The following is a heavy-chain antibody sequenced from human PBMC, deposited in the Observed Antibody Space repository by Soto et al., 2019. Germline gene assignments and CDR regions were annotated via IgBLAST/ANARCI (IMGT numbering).Heavy chain of an antibody. CDR1: GYTFTSNG. CDR2: ISGYNGNT. V-gene: IGHV1-18*01. J-gene: IGHJ4*02. Sequence: QVPLVQSGAEVKKPGASVKVSCKASGYTFTSNGISWVRQAPGQGLEWMGWISGYNGNTNYAQNLQGRVTMTTDTSTSTAYMELRSLRSDDTAVYYCAREALYYESSGLDYWGQGTLVTVSS. D-gene: IGHD3-22*01. CDR3: AREALYYESSGLDY.